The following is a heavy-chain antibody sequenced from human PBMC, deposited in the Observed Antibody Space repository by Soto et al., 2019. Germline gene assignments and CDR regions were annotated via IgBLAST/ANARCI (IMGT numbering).Heavy chain of an antibody. Sequence: GGSLRLSCAASRFTFSSYSMNWVRQAPGKGLEWVSSISSSSSYIYYADSVKGRFTISRDNAKNSLYLQMNSLRAEDTAVYYCARAPYYGDYADAFDIWGQGTMVTVSS. CDR1: RFTFSSYS. CDR3: ARAPYYGDYADAFDI. CDR2: ISSSSSYI. J-gene: IGHJ3*02. D-gene: IGHD4-17*01. V-gene: IGHV3-21*01.